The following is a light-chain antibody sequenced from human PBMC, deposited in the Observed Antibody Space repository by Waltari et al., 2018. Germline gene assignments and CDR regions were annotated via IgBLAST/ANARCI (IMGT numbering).Light chain of an antibody. Sequence: SYELTQPPSVSVSPGQTAKIPCSGDALPKQYTYWYQQKPGQAPLLVIYKDTERPSGIPERFSGSSSGTTVTLTISGVQAEDEADYYCLSAYSGGSQGVF. CDR3: LSAYSGGSQGV. J-gene: IGLJ2*01. CDR2: KDT. V-gene: IGLV3-25*03. CDR1: ALPKQY.